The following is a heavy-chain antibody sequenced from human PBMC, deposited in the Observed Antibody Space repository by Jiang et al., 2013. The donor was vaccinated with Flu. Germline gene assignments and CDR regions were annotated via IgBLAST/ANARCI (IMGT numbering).Heavy chain of an antibody. J-gene: IGHJ4*02. CDR1: GVSISSSKW. V-gene: IGHV4-4*02. Sequence: GPGLVKPSGTLSLTCGVTGVSISSSKWWSWVRQSPGKGLEWIGEITLSESANYNPTLTGRVTMSLDKSKNQFSLSLTAVTAADTAVYFCARHRTAPGTRGFDFWGQGTRVTVSS. CDR3: ARHRTAPGTRGFDF. D-gene: IGHD6-13*01. CDR2: ITLSESA.